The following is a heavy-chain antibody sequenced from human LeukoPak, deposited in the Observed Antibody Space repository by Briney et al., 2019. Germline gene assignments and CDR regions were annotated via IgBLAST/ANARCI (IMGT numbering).Heavy chain of an antibody. J-gene: IGHJ1*01. CDR1: GGTFSSYA. CDR3: ARGQIAVAGGSVYFQH. CDR2: IIPIFGTA. D-gene: IGHD6-19*01. V-gene: IGHV1-69*05. Sequence: SVKVSCKASGGTFSSYAISWVRQAPGQGLEWMGGIIPIFGTANYAQKFQGRVTFTTDESTSTAYMELSSLRSEDTAVYYCARGQIAVAGGSVYFQHWGQGTLVTVSS.